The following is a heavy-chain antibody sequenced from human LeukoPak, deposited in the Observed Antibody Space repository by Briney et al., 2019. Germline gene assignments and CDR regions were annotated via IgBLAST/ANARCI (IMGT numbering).Heavy chain of an antibody. V-gene: IGHV3-48*01. CDR2: ITSSSSII. D-gene: IGHD3-22*01. J-gene: IGHJ4*02. CDR3: ARDGWVYDSSGSFDY. Sequence: GGSLRLSCAASGFTFSSYSMNWVRQAPGKGLEWVSYITSSSSIIYYADSVKGRFTISRDNAKNSLYLQMNSLRAEDTAVYYCARDGWVYDSSGSFDYWGQGTLVTVSS. CDR1: GFTFSSYS.